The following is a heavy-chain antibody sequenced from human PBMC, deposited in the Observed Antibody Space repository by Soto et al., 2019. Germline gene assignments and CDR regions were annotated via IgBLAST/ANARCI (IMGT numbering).Heavy chain of an antibody. V-gene: IGHV4-31*03. D-gene: IGHD2-15*01. CDR3: ARFDRWNAFDL. Sequence: QVQLQESGPGLVKPSQTLSLTCTVSGGSISSGGYYWSWIRQHPGKGLEWIGYIYYSGSTYYNPSLKGRVTISVDTSKNQCSLKLSSVTAADTAVYYCARFDRWNAFDLWGQGTMVTVSS. J-gene: IGHJ3*01. CDR2: IYYSGST. CDR1: GGSISSGGYY.